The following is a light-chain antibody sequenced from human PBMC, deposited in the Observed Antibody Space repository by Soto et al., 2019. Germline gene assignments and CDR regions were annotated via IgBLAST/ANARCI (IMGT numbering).Light chain of an antibody. J-gene: IGKJ1*01. CDR3: QQYGSSPPT. V-gene: IGKV3-20*01. Sequence: IVLTLAPGTLSLSPGERATLSCRASQSVSRYLTWYQQKPGQGPRVLIYGASSRATGIPDRFSGSGSGTDFTLTINRLEPEDFAVYYCQQYGSSPPTFGQGTKVDI. CDR1: QSVSRY. CDR2: GAS.